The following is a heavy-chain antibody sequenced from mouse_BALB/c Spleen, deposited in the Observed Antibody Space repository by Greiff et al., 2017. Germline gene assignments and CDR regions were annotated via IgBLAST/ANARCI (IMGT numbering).Heavy chain of an antibody. CDR1: GFTFSSYG. CDR3: AREVPFAY. V-gene: IGHV5-6-3*01. J-gene: IGHJ3*01. Sequence: EVKVVESGGGLVQPGGSLKLSCAASGFTFSSYGMSWVRQTPDKRLELVATINSNGGSTYYPDSVKGRFTISRDNAKNTLYLQMSSLKSEDTAMYYCAREVPFAYWGQGTLVTVSA. CDR2: INSNGGST.